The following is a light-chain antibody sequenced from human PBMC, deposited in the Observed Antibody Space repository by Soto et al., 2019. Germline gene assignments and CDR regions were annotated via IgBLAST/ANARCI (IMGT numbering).Light chain of an antibody. J-gene: IGLJ1*01. CDR3: SSYTSSSTLDYV. CDR2: DVS. CDR1: SSDVGGYNY. Sequence: QSALTQPASVSGSPGQSITISCTGTSSDVGGYNYVSWYQQHPGKAPKLMIYDVSNRPSGVSNRFSGFKSGNTASLTISGLQAEDEADYYCSSYTSSSTLDYVFATGTKVTVL. V-gene: IGLV2-14*01.